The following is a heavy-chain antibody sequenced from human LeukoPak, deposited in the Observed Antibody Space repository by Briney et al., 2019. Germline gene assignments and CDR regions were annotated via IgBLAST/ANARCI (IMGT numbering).Heavy chain of an antibody. CDR1: GFTFSDYY. Sequence: PGGSLRLSCAASGFTFSDYYMSWIRQAPGKGLEWVSYISSSGSTIYYADSVKGRFTISRDNAKNSLYLQMNSLRAEDTAVYYCAREDSSGWYVFDYWGQGTLVTVSS. V-gene: IGHV3-11*01. CDR2: ISSSGSTI. J-gene: IGHJ4*02. CDR3: AREDSSGWYVFDY. D-gene: IGHD6-19*01.